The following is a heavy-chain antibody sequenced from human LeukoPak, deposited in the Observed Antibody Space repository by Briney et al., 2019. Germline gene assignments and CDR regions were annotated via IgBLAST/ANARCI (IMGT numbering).Heavy chain of an antibody. CDR2: IRSKANSYAT. D-gene: IGHD5-18*01. CDR1: GFTFSGSA. Sequence: QPGGSLKLSCAASGFTFSGSAMHWVRQASGKGLDWVGRIRSKANSYATAYAASVKGRFTISRDDSKNTAYLQMNSLKTEDTAVYYCTSGYSYGLGHYYYYGMDVWGKGTTVTVSS. CDR3: TSGYSYGLGHYYYYGMDV. V-gene: IGHV3-73*01. J-gene: IGHJ6*04.